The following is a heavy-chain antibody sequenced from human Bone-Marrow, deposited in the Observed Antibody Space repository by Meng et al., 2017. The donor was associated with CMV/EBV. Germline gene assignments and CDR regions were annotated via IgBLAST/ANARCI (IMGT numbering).Heavy chain of an antibody. CDR1: GYTFPGLY. CDR3: AREGCSSTSCLQHPPQYYYYYYGMDV. Sequence: ASVKVSCKPSGYTFPGLYMHCVRQAPGQVLEWMGWISAYHGNTSYAQKLQGRVTMTTDTSTSTAYMELRSLRSDDTAVYYCAREGCSSTSCLQHPPQYYYYYYGMDVWGQGTTVTVSS. V-gene: IGHV1-18*01. D-gene: IGHD2-2*01. J-gene: IGHJ6*02. CDR2: ISAYHGNT.